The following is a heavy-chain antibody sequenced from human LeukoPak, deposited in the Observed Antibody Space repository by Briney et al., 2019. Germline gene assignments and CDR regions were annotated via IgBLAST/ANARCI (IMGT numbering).Heavy chain of an antibody. J-gene: IGHJ6*03. D-gene: IGHD5-18*01. CDR2: IRYDGNSK. Sequence: QAGGSLRLSCAASGVTFSSYGMHWVRQAPDKGLEWVAFIRYDGNSKDYADSVKGRFTISRDNSKNTLYLQMNSLRGEGTALYYCAKGGGYSYENYYYYMDVWGKGTTVTVSS. CDR1: GVTFSSYG. CDR3: AKGGGYSYENYYYYMDV. V-gene: IGHV3-30*02.